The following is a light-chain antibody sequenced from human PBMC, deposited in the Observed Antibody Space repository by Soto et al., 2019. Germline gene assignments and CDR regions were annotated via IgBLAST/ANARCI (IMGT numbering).Light chain of an antibody. V-gene: IGLV2-14*01. CDR2: EVS. J-gene: IGLJ2*01. CDR1: SSDVGGYNY. CDR3: SSYTSSSLDVV. Sequence: QSALTQPASVSGSPGQSITISCTGTSSDVGGYNYVSWYQQHPGKAPKLMIYEVSNRPSGVSNRFSGSKSGNTASLTISVLQAEDEADYYCSSYTSSSLDVVFGGGTKLTVL.